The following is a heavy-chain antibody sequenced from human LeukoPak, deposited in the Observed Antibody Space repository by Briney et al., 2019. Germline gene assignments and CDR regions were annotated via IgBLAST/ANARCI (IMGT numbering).Heavy chain of an antibody. CDR1: GGSISSYY. CDR3: ARESREYDFWSSPSFGMDV. V-gene: IGHV4-4*07. J-gene: IGHJ6*02. D-gene: IGHD3-3*01. CDR2: IYTSGST. Sequence: SETLSLTCTVSGGSISSYYWSWIRQPAGKGLEWIGRIYTSGSTNYNPSLKSRVTMSVDTSKNQFSLKLSSVTAADTAVYYCARESREYDFWSSPSFGMDVWGQGTTVTVSS.